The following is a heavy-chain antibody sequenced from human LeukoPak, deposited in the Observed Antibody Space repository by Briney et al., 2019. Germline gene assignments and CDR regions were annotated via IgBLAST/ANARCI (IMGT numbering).Heavy chain of an antibody. CDR2: INHSGST. CDR1: GGSFSGYY. Sequence: SETLSLTCAVYGGSFSGYYWSWIRQPPGKGLEWIGEINHSGSTNYNPSLKSRVTISVDTSKNQFSLKPSSVTAADTAVYYCARGIAARRLSFFDYWGQGTLVTVSS. D-gene: IGHD6-6*01. CDR3: ARGIAARRLSFFDY. V-gene: IGHV4-34*01. J-gene: IGHJ4*02.